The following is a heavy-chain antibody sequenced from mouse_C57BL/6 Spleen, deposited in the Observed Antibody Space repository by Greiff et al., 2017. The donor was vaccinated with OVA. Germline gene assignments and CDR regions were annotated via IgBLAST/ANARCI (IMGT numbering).Heavy chain of an antibody. CDR2: IYPGDGDT. J-gene: IGHJ1*03. D-gene: IGHD2-1*01. CDR3: ARWDYGNYLDV. Sequence: SGPELVKPGASVKISCKASGYAFSSSWMNWVKQRPGKGLEWIGRIYPGDGDTNYNGKFKGKATLTADKSSSTAYMQLSSLTSEDSAVYFCARWDYGNYLDVWGTGTTVTVSS. CDR1: GYAFSSSW. V-gene: IGHV1-82*01.